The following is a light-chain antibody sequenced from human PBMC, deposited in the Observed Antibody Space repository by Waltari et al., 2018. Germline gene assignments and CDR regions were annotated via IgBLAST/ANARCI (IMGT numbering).Light chain of an antibody. CDR2: DTS. V-gene: IGKV3-20*01. CDR1: QSVGRS. Sequence: EIVLTQSPGTPSLFPGDRATRACRASQSVGRSLAWYQQKPGQAPRHLIYDTSRRATGIPDRFSGSGSETDFSLTISRLEPEDFAVYYCQHYLRLPATFGQGTKVEI. J-gene: IGKJ1*01. CDR3: QHYLRLPAT.